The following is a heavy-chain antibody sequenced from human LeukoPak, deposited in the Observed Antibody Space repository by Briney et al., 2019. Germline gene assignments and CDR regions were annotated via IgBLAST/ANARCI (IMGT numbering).Heavy chain of an antibody. CDR3: ARAYYDILTGYLDY. CDR2: IIPIFGTA. Sequence: SVKVSCKASGCTFSSYAISWVRQAPGQGLEWMGGIIPIFGTANYAQKFQGRVTITADESTSTAYMEPSSLRSEDTAVYYCARAYYDILTGYLDYWGQGTLVTVSS. V-gene: IGHV1-69*13. D-gene: IGHD3-9*01. CDR1: GCTFSSYA. J-gene: IGHJ4*02.